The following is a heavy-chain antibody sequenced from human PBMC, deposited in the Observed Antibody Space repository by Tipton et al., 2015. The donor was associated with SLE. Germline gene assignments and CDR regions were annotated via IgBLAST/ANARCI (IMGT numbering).Heavy chain of an antibody. CDR2: IHYTGNT. V-gene: IGHV4-39*07. CDR1: GGSIVSNSYF. CDR3: ARHGRIEMATVRGCFDP. J-gene: IGHJ5*02. Sequence: TLSLTCTVSGGSIVSNSYFWAWIRQPPGKGLEWIGSIHYTGNTYYNPSFKSRVTTSVGTSKNQFSLMLNSVSAADTAIYYCARHGRIEMATVRGCFDPWGQGSPVTVSS. D-gene: IGHD5-24*01.